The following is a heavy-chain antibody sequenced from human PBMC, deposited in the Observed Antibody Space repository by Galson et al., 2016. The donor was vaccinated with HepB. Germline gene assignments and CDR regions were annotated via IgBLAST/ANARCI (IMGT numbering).Heavy chain of an antibody. CDR3: AQVGGPPGYNYPAPFDN. Sequence: SLRLSCAASGFTFSNYAMTWVRQPPGKGLEWVSGISRTSSTYYAESVRGRFTISRDTFRSKLTLQMNSLTAEDTALYYCAQVGGPPGYNYPAPFDNWGQGTLVTVSS. CDR1: GFTFSNYA. V-gene: IGHV3-23*01. CDR2: ISRTSST. J-gene: IGHJ4*02. D-gene: IGHD5-24*01.